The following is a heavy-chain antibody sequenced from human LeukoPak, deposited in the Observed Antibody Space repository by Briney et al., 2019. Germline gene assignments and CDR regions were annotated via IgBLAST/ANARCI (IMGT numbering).Heavy chain of an antibody. CDR1: GGTSSSYA. J-gene: IGHJ5*02. CDR2: IIPILGTA. CDR3: ASSKAVVVVAATPAWWFDP. V-gene: IGHV1-69*04. D-gene: IGHD2-15*01. Sequence: GASVKLSCKVSGGTSSSYAISWVRQAPGQRLEWIGRIIPILGTANYAQKYQGRVTITADKSTSTAYVELSSLRSEDTAVDYCASSKAVVVVAATPAWWFDPWGQGTLVTVSS.